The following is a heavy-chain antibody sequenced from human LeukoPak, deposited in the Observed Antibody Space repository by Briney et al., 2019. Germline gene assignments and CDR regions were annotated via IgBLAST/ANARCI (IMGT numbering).Heavy chain of an antibody. Sequence: GGSLRLSCAVSGFTFSSYSMNWVRQAPGKGLGWVSYIHSSGNTIYYADSVKGRFTISRDNANNSLYLQMNSLRAEDTAVYYCARKFGYWGQGTLVTVSS. CDR3: ARKFGY. V-gene: IGHV3-48*01. CDR1: GFTFSSYS. J-gene: IGHJ4*02. CDR2: IHSSGNTI.